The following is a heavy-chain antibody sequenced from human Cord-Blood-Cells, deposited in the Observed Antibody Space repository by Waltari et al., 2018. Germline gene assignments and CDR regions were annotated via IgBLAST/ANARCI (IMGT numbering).Heavy chain of an antibody. J-gene: IGHJ4*02. Sequence: QVQLQQWGAGLLKSSETLSLTCAVYGGSFSGYYWSWFRQPPGKGLEWIGEINHSGSTNDNPSRKCRVTISVDTSKNQFSLKLSSVTAADTAVYYCARSPGSWYYFDYWGQGTLVTVSS. D-gene: IGHD6-13*01. CDR3: ARSPGSWYYFDY. V-gene: IGHV4-34*01. CDR1: GGSFSGYY. CDR2: INHSGST.